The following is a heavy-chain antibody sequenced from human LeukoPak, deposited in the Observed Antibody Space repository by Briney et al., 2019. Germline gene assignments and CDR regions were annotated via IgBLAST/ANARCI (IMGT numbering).Heavy chain of an antibody. D-gene: IGHD3-10*01. CDR2: IYPGDSDT. V-gene: IGHV5-51*01. J-gene: IGHJ4*02. Sequence: GESLKISCKGSGYSFTSYWIGWVRQMPGKGLEWMGIIYPGDSDTRYSPSFQGQVTISADKSISTAYLQWSSLKASDTAMYYRTTRLLWFGELLADFDYWGQGTLVTVSS. CDR1: GYSFTSYW. CDR3: TTRLLWFGELLADFDY.